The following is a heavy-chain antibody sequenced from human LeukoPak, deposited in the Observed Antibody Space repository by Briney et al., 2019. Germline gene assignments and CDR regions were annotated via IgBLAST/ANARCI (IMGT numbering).Heavy chain of an antibody. J-gene: IGHJ5*02. D-gene: IGHD2-2*01. CDR3: ARDPAAYCSSTSCPNNWFDP. Sequence: ASVKVSCKASGGTFSSDAIRWVRQAPGQGLEWMGGIIPIFGTANYAQKFQGRVTITADESTSTAYMELSSLRSEDTAVYYCARDPAAYCSSTSCPNNWFDPWGQGTLVTVSS. CDR1: GGTFSSDA. V-gene: IGHV1-69*13. CDR2: IIPIFGTA.